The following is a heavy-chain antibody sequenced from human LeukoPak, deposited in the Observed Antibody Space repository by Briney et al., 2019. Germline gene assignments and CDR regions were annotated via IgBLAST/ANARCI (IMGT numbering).Heavy chain of an antibody. D-gene: IGHD3-16*01. CDR1: GYSISSGYY. CDR2: IYHSGST. V-gene: IGHV4-38-2*01. Sequence: SETLSLTCAVSGYSISSGYYWGWIRQPPGKGLEWIGSIYHSGSTYYNPSLKGRVTISVDTSKNQFSLQLSSVTAADTAVYYCARRGGYFDYWGQGTLVTVSS. J-gene: IGHJ4*02. CDR3: ARRGGYFDY.